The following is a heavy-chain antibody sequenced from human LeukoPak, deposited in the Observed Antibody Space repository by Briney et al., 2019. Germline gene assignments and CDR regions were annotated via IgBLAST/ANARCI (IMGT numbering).Heavy chain of an antibody. V-gene: IGHV3-9*01. Sequence: GRSLRLSCAASGFTFDDYAMHWVRQAPGKGLEWVSGISWNSGSIGYADSVKGRFTISRDNAKNSLYLQMNSLRAEDTAVYYCARKGLGDCWGQGTLVTVSS. J-gene: IGHJ4*02. D-gene: IGHD3-22*01. CDR2: ISWNSGSI. CDR3: ARKGLGDC. CDR1: GFTFDDYA.